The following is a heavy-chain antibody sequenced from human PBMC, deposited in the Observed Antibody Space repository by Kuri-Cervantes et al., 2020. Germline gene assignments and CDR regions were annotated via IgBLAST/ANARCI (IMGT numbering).Heavy chain of an antibody. CDR2: ISVYNGNT. D-gene: IGHD6-19*01. Sequence: ASVKVSCKASGGTFSNYSISWVRQAPGQGLEWMGWISVYNGNTNYAQKFQGRVNMTTDTSTSTAYMELRSLRSDDTAVYYCASDEAVAGTPRFDYWVQGTLVTVSS. J-gene: IGHJ4*02. CDR1: GGTFSNYS. CDR3: ASDEAVAGTPRFDY. V-gene: IGHV1-18*01.